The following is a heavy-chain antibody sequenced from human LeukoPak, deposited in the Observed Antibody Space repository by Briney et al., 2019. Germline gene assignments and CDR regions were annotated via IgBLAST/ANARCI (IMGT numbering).Heavy chain of an antibody. Sequence: PGGSLRLSCAAPGFTFSSYWMHWVRQAPGKGLEWVSRINSDGSSTSYADSVKGRFTISRDNAKNTLYLQMNSLRAEDTAVYYCARDTVLWFGESYDPYNWFDPWGQGTLVTVSS. D-gene: IGHD3-10*01. CDR3: ARDTVLWFGESYDPYNWFDP. V-gene: IGHV3-74*01. CDR1: GFTFSSYW. J-gene: IGHJ5*02. CDR2: INSDGSST.